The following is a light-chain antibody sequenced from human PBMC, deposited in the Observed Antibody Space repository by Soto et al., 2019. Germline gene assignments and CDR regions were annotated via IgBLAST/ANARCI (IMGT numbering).Light chain of an antibody. V-gene: IGLV2-14*01. CDR3: SSYTSSSTLV. CDR2: EVS. J-gene: IGLJ2*01. Sequence: QSVLTQPASVSRSPGQSITISCTGSSSDVGGYNYVSWYQQHPGKAPKLMIYEVSNRPSGISNRFSGSKSGNTASLTLSGLQAEDEADYYCSSYTSSSTLVFGGGTKVTVL. CDR1: SSDVGGYNY.